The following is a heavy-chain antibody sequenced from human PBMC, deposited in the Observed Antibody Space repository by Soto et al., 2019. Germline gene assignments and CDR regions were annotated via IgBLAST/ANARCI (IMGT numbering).Heavy chain of an antibody. CDR1: GFSFSNAW. V-gene: IGHV3-15*07. CDR2: IKRKIDGEKT. Sequence: EVQLVESGGGLVKPGGSLRLSCAASGFSFSNAWMNWVRQAPGKGLEWVGRIKRKIDGEKTDYAAPVKGRFTISRYDSKNTLSLQMNSLKADDTAVYYCTTGSVEGVWGQGTTVTVSS. CDR3: TTGSVEGV. J-gene: IGHJ6*02.